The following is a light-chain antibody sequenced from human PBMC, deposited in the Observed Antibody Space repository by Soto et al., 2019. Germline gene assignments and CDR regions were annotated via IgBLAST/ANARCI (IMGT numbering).Light chain of an antibody. CDR1: SSDVGGYNY. V-gene: IGLV2-11*01. CDR3: CSYAGSYTYV. CDR2: DVS. Sequence: QSVLTQPRSVSGSPGQSVTISCTGTSSDVGGYNYVSWYQQHPGKAPKLMIYDVSKRPSGVPDRFSDSKSGNTASLTISGLQAEDEADYYCCSYAGSYTYVFGAGTQLTVL. J-gene: IGLJ7*01.